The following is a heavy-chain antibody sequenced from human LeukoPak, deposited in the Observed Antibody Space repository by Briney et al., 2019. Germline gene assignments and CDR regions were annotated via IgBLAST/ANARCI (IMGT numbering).Heavy chain of an antibody. D-gene: IGHD2-21*01. CDR1: GFTFSSYA. V-gene: IGHV4-59*08. J-gene: IGHJ3*02. CDR2: IYYSGST. CDR3: ARREAIPGRVDAFDI. Sequence: GSLRLSCAASGFTFSSYAMSWVRQAPGKGLEWIGYIYYSGSTNYNPSLKSRVTISVDTSKNQFSLKLSSVTAADTAVYYCARREAIPGRVDAFDIWGQGTMVTVSS.